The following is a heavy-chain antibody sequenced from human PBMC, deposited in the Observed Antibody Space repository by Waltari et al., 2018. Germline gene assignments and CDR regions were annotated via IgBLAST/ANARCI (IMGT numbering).Heavy chain of an antibody. CDR2: IGSSSSTI. Sequence: EVQLVESGGGLVQPGGSLRLSCAASGFTFSSYSMNWVRQAPGKGLGWVSYIGSSSSTIDYADSMNGRFTISRDNAKNSLYLQMNSLRAEDTAVYYCASGYGDYEYYFDYWGQGTLVTVSS. D-gene: IGHD4-17*01. CDR3: ASGYGDYEYYFDY. V-gene: IGHV3-48*01. CDR1: GFTFSSYS. J-gene: IGHJ4*02.